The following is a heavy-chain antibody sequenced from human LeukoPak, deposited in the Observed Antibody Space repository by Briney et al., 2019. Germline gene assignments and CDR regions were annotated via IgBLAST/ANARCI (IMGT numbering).Heavy chain of an antibody. CDR3: ASYLVGATTRDAFDI. Sequence: SETLSLTCTVSGGSISSYYWSWIRQPAGKGLEWIGRIYTSGSTNYNPSLKSRVTMSVDTSKNQFSLKLSSVTAADTAVYYCASYLVGATTRDAFDIWGQGTMDTVSS. V-gene: IGHV4-4*07. D-gene: IGHD1-26*01. CDR2: IYTSGST. CDR1: GGSISSYY. J-gene: IGHJ3*02.